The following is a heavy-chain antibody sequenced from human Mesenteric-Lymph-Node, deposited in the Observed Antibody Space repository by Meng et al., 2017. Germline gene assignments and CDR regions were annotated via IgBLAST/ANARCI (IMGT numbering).Heavy chain of an antibody. CDR1: GGSISSGDYY. D-gene: IGHD5-12*01. V-gene: IGHV4-30-4*01. Sequence: QVQLQESGPGLVKPSQTLSPICTVPGGSISSGDYYWSWIRQPPGKGLEWIGYIYYSGSTYYNPSLKSRVTISVDTSKNQLSLRLSSVTAADTAVYYCARDLGVATSIAGFVYWGQGTLVTVSS. J-gene: IGHJ4*02. CDR2: IYYSGST. CDR3: ARDLGVATSIAGFVY.